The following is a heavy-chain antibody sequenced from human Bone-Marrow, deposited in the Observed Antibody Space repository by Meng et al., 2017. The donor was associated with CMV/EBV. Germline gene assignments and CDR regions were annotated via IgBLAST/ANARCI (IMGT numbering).Heavy chain of an antibody. CDR2: INHSGST. CDR3: ARGRFCSGGSCYDYFDY. CDR1: GGSFSGYY. V-gene: IGHV4-34*01. J-gene: IGHJ4*02. D-gene: IGHD2-15*01. Sequence: SETLSLTCAVYGGSFSGYYWSWIRQPPGKGLEWIGEINHSGSTNYNPSLKSRVTISVDTSKNQFSLKLSSVTAADTAVYYCARGRFCSGGSCYDYFDYWGQGTLVTASS.